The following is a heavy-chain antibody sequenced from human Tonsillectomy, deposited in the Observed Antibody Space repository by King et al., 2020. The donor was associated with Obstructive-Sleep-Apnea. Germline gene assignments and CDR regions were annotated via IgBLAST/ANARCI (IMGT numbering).Heavy chain of an antibody. D-gene: IGHD3-10*01. Sequence: DVQLVESGGGLVKPGGSLRLSCAASGFIFSDYDMNWVRRAPGKGLEWVSSITTISHYIYYVDSVKGRFTISRDNANNLVYLQMSSLRAEDTAMYYCTSALGSRALRDNWFDLWGQGTLVTVSS. CDR3: TSALGSRALRDNWFDL. J-gene: IGHJ5*02. V-gene: IGHV3-21*01. CDR1: GFIFSDYD. CDR2: ITTISHYI.